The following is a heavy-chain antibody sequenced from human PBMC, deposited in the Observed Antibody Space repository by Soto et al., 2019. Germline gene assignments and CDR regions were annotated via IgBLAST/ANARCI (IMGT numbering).Heavy chain of an antibody. J-gene: IGHJ4*02. CDR3: AADPHSSGWYSL. CDR2: IVVGSGNT. Sequence: ASVKVSCKASGFTSTSSAVQWVRQARGQRLEWIGWIVVGSGNTNYAQKFQERVTITRDMSTSTAYMELSSLRSEDTAVYYCAADPHSSGWYSLWGQGTLVTVSS. D-gene: IGHD6-19*01. CDR1: GFTSTSSA. V-gene: IGHV1-58*01.